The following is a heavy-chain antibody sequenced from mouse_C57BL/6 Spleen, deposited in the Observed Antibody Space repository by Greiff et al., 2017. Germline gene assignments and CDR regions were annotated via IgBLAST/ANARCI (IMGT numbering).Heavy chain of an antibody. CDR3: ASSSYGNYDY. J-gene: IGHJ2*01. CDR1: GFTFSDYG. D-gene: IGHD2-10*01. CDR2: ISSGSSTI. V-gene: IGHV5-17*01. Sequence: EVHLVESGGGLVKPGGSLKLSCAASGFTFSDYGMHWVRQAPEKGLEWVAYISSGSSTIYYADTVKGRFTISRDNAKNTLFLQMTSLRSEDTAMYYCASSSYGNYDYWGQGTTLTVSS.